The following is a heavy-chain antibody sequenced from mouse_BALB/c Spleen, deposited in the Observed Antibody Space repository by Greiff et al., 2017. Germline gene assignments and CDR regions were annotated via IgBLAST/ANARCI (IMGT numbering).Heavy chain of an antibody. V-gene: IGHV1-62-2*01. J-gene: IGHJ3*01. CDR1: GYTFTEYI. CDR3: ARHEAYGNYLAWFAY. D-gene: IGHD2-1*01. CDR2: FYPGSGSI. Sequence: QVQRVESGAGLVKPGASVKLSCKASGYTFTEYIIHWVKQRSGQGLEWIGWFYPGSGSIKYNEKFKDKATLTADKSSSTVYMELSRLTSEDSAVYFCARHEAYGNYLAWFAYWGQGTLVTVSA.